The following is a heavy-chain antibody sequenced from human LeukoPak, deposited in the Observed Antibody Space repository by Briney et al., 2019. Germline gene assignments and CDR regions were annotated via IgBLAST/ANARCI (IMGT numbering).Heavy chain of an antibody. J-gene: IGHJ4*02. Sequence: GGSLRLSCAASGFTFSSYAMSWVRQAPGKGLEWVSAISGSGGSTYYADSVKGRFTISRDNSKNTLYLQMNSLRAEDTAVYYCAKTLYDFWSDYYGPFDYWGQGTLVTVSS. D-gene: IGHD3-3*01. CDR1: GFTFSSYA. CDR3: AKTLYDFWSDYYGPFDY. CDR2: ISGSGGST. V-gene: IGHV3-23*01.